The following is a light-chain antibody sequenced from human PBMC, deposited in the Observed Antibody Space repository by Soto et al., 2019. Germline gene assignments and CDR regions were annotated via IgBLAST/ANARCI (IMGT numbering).Light chain of an antibody. J-gene: IGKJ4*01. CDR1: QGISSY. V-gene: IGKV1-9*01. CDR2: AAS. Sequence: DIQLTQSPSFLSASVGDRVTITCRASQGISSYLAWYQQKPGKAPKLLIYAASTLQSGVPSRFAGSGSGTEFTLTIISPQPEDFATYYCQQLNSYPLTFGGGTKVEIK. CDR3: QQLNSYPLT.